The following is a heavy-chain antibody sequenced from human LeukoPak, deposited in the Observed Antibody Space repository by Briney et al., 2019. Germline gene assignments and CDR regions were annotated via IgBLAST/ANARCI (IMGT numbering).Heavy chain of an antibody. Sequence: GGSLRLSCAASGFTFSSYAMHWVRQAPGKGLEWVAVISYDGSNKYYADSVKGRFTISRDNAKKSVYLQMNNLTTEDMALYYCVRENLEIDAFDLWGQGTMGTGSS. CDR2: ISYDGSNK. CDR1: GFTFSSYA. V-gene: IGHV3-30-3*01. CDR3: VRENLEIDAFDL. J-gene: IGHJ3*01. D-gene: IGHD1-1*01.